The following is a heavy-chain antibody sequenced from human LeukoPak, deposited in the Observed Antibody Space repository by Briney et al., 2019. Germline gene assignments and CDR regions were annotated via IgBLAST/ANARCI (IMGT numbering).Heavy chain of an antibody. CDR3: ARDLPMVRGSWGVRGYFDY. J-gene: IGHJ4*02. D-gene: IGHD3-10*01. CDR1: GFTFSSYS. Sequence: GGSLRLSCAASGFTFSSYSMNWVRQAPGKGLEWVSSISSSSSYIYYADSVKGRFTISRDNAKNSLYLQMNSLRAEDTAVYYCARDLPMVRGSWGVRGYFDYWGQGTLVTVSS. V-gene: IGHV3-21*01. CDR2: ISSSSSYI.